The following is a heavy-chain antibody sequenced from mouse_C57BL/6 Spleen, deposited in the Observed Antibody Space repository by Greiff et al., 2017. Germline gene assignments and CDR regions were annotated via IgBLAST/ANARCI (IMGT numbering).Heavy chain of an antibody. CDR3: TRSPADYAMDY. CDR1: GYTFTDYE. J-gene: IGHJ4*01. Sequence: SGAELVRPGASVTLSCKASGYTFTDYEMHWVKQTPVHGLEWIGAIDPETGGTAYNQKFKGKAILTADKSSSTAYMELRSLTSEDSAVYYCTRSPADYAMDYWGQGTSVTVSS. V-gene: IGHV1-15*01. CDR2: IDPETGGT.